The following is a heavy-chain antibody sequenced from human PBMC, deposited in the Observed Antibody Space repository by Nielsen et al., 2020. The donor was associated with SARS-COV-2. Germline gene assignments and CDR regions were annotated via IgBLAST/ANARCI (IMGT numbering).Heavy chain of an antibody. D-gene: IGHD5-18*01. J-gene: IGHJ6*03. CDR3: ARGPPAMVYYYYYYMDV. Sequence: WVRHAPGQGLEWMGGIIPIFGTANYAQKFQGRVTITADESTSTAYMELSSLRSEDTAVYYCARGPPAMVYYYYYYMDVWGKGTTVTVSS. CDR2: IIPIFGTA. V-gene: IGHV1-69*01.